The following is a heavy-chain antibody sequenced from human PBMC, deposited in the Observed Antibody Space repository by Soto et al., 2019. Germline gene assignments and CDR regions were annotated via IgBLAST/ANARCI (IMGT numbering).Heavy chain of an antibody. CDR3: ARVPRYDSSGYYSGAINWFDP. CDR1: GGSISSGDYY. D-gene: IGHD3-22*01. Sequence: SETLSLTCTVSGGSISSGDYYWSWIRQPPGKGLEWIGYIYYSGSTYYNPSLKSRVTISVDTSKNQFSLKLSSVTAAGAGVYYCARVPRYDSSGYYSGAINWFDPWGQGTLVTVSS. CDR2: IYYSGST. V-gene: IGHV4-30-4*01. J-gene: IGHJ5*02.